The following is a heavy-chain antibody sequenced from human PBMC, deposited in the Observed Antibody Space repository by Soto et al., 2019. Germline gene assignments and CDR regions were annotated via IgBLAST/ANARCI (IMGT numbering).Heavy chain of an antibody. CDR2: VNPSGGHT. D-gene: IGHD2-21*02. V-gene: IGHV1-46*01. Sequence: QVQLMQSGAEVKKPGASVKVSCKASGDTFTDYYIHWVRQAPGQGLEWMGTVNPSGGHTTYAQHFLGRVTMTRDTSTSTLSMELTRLTSDDPAVYYCARGGHVVVVTAALDYWGQGTLVTVSS. CDR1: GDTFTDYY. CDR3: ARGGHVVVVTAALDY. J-gene: IGHJ4*02.